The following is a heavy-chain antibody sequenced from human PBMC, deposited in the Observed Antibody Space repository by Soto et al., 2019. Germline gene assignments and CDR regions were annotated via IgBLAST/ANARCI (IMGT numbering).Heavy chain of an antibody. V-gene: IGHV3-30-3*01. CDR2: ISYDGSNK. D-gene: IGHD6-6*01. CDR3: AILRTNAKSVAARQVNYYYYGMDV. J-gene: IGHJ6*02. Sequence: GSLRLSCAASGFTVSSYAIHWVRQAPGKGLEWVAVISYDGSNKYYADSVKGRFTISRDNSKNTLYLQMNSLRAEDTAVYYCAILRTNAKSVAARQVNYYYYGMDVWGQGTTVTVSS. CDR1: GFTVSSYA.